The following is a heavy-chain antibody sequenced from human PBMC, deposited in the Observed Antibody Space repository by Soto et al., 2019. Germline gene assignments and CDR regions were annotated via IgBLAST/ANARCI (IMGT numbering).Heavy chain of an antibody. CDR1: SGSFSGYY. D-gene: IGHD3-3*01. J-gene: IGHJ4*02. V-gene: IGHV4-34*01. CDR3: ARGRLFLTTSGLAITYFDY. Sequence: PSETLSLTCAVYSGSFSGYYYSWIRQSPGEGLEWIGEITHGGSTTYSSSLKSRVTMSLDTSKNQFSLNMTSMTAADTAVYYCARGRLFLTTSGLAITYFDYWGQGTLVTVSS. CDR2: ITHGGST.